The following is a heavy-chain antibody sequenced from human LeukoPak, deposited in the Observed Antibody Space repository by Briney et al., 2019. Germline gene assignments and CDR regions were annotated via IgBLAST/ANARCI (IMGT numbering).Heavy chain of an antibody. Sequence: GESLKISCKGSGYSFTSYWIGWVRQMPGKGLEWMGIIYPGDSDTGYSPSFQGQVTISADKSISTAYLQWSSLKASDTAMYYCARQEYYYDSSGYYPVGFDYWGQGTLVTVSS. CDR1: GYSFTSYW. D-gene: IGHD3-22*01. CDR3: ARQEYYYDSSGYYPVGFDY. J-gene: IGHJ4*02. CDR2: IYPGDSDT. V-gene: IGHV5-51*01.